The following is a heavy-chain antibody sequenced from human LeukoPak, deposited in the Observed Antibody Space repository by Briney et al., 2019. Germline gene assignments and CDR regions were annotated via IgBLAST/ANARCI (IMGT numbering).Heavy chain of an antibody. V-gene: IGHV1-69*05. CDR2: IIPIFGTA. CDR1: GGTFSSYA. J-gene: IGHJ4*02. D-gene: IGHD2-2*01. Sequence: SVKVSCKASGGTFSSYAISWVRQAPGQGLEWMGGIIPIFGTANYAQKFQGRVTITTDESTSTAYMELSSLRSEDTAVYYCARGVVPAAIGYFDYWGQGTLATVSS. CDR3: ARGVVPAAIGYFDY.